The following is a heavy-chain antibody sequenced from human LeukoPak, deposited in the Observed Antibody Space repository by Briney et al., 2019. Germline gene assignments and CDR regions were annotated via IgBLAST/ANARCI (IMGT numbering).Heavy chain of an antibody. Sequence: PGGSLRLSCAASGFTFSSYSMNWVRQAPGKGLEWVSSISSSSSYIYYADSVKGRFTISRDNAKNSLYLQMNSLRAEDTAVYYCASWTYYYHSSGYYWGQGTLVTVSS. CDR3: ASWTYYYHSSGYY. CDR1: GFTFSSYS. D-gene: IGHD3-22*01. J-gene: IGHJ4*02. V-gene: IGHV3-21*04. CDR2: ISSSSSYI.